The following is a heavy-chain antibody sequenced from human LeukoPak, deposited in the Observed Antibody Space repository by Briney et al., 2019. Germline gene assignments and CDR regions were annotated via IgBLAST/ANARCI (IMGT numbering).Heavy chain of an antibody. CDR1: GYTFTGYY. CDR2: INPNSGGT. J-gene: IGHJ6*03. CDR3: ARGFHDRTRSNRIAAAGTGRLRYYYYYMDV. Sequence: ASVKVSCKASGYTFTGYYMHWVRQAPGQGLEWMGWINPNSGGTNYAQKFQGRVTMTRNTSISTAYMELSSLRSEDTAVYYCARGFHDRTRSNRIAAAGTGRLRYYYYYMDVWGKGTTVTVSS. V-gene: IGHV1-2*02. D-gene: IGHD6-13*01.